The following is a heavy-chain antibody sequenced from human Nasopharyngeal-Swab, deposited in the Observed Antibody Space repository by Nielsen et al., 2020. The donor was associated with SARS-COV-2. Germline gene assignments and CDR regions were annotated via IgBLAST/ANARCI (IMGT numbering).Heavy chain of an antibody. J-gene: IGHJ6*02. V-gene: IGHV3-23*01. D-gene: IGHD2-21*01. CDR1: GFTFSSYA. Sequence: GGSLRLSCAASGFTFSSYAMTWVRQAPGKGLEWVSIISGSGDTTYYADSVKDRFTTSRDNSKNTLYLQTNSLRVEDTAVYYCAKAPYLRGLDVWGQGTTVTVSS. CDR2: ISGSGDTT. CDR3: AKAPYLRGLDV.